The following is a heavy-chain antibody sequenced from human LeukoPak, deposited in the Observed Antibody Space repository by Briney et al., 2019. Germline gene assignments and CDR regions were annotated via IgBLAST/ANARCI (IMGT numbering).Heavy chain of an antibody. Sequence: GGSLRLSCAASGFTFSNAWMSWVRQAPGKGLEWVGRIKTDGGTTENAAPVKGRFTISRDDSKNTLYLQMNSLKTEDTAVYYCTTVMYYDFRSPLDYWGQGTLVTVSS. D-gene: IGHD3-3*01. CDR1: GFTFSNAW. J-gene: IGHJ4*02. CDR3: TTVMYYDFRSPLDY. CDR2: IKTDGGTT. V-gene: IGHV3-15*01.